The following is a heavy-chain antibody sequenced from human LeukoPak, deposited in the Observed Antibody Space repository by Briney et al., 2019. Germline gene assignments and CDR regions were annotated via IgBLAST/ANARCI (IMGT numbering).Heavy chain of an antibody. D-gene: IGHD6-19*01. Sequence: SETLSLTCAVYGGSFSGYYWSWLRQPPGKGLEWIGEINHSGSTNYNPSLKSRVTISVDTSKNQFSLKLSSVTAADTAVYYCARGSPVAGTENWFDPWGQGTLVTVSS. CDR3: ARGSPVAGTENWFDP. CDR1: GGSFSGYY. J-gene: IGHJ5*02. V-gene: IGHV4-34*01. CDR2: INHSGST.